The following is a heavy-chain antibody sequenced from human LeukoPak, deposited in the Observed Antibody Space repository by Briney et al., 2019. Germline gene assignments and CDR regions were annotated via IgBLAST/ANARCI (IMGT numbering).Heavy chain of an antibody. CDR2: ISGSGSSV. Sequence: PGGSLRLSCAASGFTFSSYEMNWVRQAPGKGLEWVSYISGSGSSVYYADSVKGRFTISRDNAKNSLYLEMNSLRAEDTAVYYCARDYYDSSGYYSLDYWGQGTLVTVSS. V-gene: IGHV3-48*03. CDR3: ARDYYDSSGYYSLDY. D-gene: IGHD3-22*01. J-gene: IGHJ4*02. CDR1: GFTFSSYE.